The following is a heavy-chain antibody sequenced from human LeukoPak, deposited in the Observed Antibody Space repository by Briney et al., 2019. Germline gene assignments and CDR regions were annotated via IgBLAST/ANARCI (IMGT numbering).Heavy chain of an antibody. J-gene: IGHJ4*02. CDR3: AIFGGYSGHDLFDY. D-gene: IGHD5-12*01. V-gene: IGHV3-7*01. CDR2: INHNGNVN. CDR1: GFTFSSYW. Sequence: PGGSLRLSCAASGFTFSSYWMNWARQAPGKGLEWVASINHNGNVNYYVDSVKGRFTISRDNAKNSVYLQMKSLSADDTAVYYCAIFGGYSGHDLFDYWGQGALVTVSS.